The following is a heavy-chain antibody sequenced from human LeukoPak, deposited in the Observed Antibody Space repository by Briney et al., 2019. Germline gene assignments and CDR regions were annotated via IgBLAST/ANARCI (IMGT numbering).Heavy chain of an antibody. CDR1: GYTFTSYD. V-gene: IGHV1-8*01. CDR2: MNPNSGNT. J-gene: IGHJ6*04. CDR3: ARDSYSGPTPGYYYGMDV. Sequence: ASVKLSCKASGYTFTSYDINWVRQATGQGLEWMGWMNPNSGNTGYAQKFQGRVTMTRNTSISTAYMELSSLRSEDTAVYYCARDSYSGPTPGYYYGMDVWGKGTTVTVSS. D-gene: IGHD6-19*01.